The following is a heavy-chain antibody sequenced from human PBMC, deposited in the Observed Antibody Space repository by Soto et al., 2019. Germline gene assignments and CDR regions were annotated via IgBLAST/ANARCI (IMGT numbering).Heavy chain of an antibody. CDR1: GGSISGYY. J-gene: IGHJ4*02. D-gene: IGHD3-3*01. V-gene: IGHV4-59*01. CDR2: IFHSGST. Sequence: QVQLQESGPGLVKPSETLSLTCNVSGGSISGYYWSWIRQAPGKGLQWIGYIFHSGSTSYNPSLRSRVTISVDTSKNQFSLTVNSVAAPDAAVYYCANVRGYAPGWRYFDYCGQRALVTVSS. CDR3: ANVRGYAPGWRYFDY.